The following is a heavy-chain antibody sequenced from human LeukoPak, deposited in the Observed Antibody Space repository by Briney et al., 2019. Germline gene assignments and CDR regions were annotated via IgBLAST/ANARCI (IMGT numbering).Heavy chain of an antibody. D-gene: IGHD1-26*01. J-gene: IGHJ4*02. CDR3: ARDKAVGRGSGGPYYFDY. Sequence: GGSLRLSCAASGFTFSSYAMSWVRQAPGKGLEWVSAISGSGGSTYYADSVKGRFTISRDNAKNSLYLQMNSLRAEDTAVYYCARDKAVGRGSGGPYYFDYWGQGTLVTVSS. CDR1: GFTFSSYA. CDR2: ISGSGGST. V-gene: IGHV3-23*01.